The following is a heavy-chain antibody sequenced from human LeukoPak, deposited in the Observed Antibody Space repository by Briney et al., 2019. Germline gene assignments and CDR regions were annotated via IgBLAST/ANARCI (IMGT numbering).Heavy chain of an antibody. J-gene: IGHJ4*02. Sequence: SETLSLTCAVYGGSFSGYYWGWIRQPPGKGLEWIGEINHSGSTNYNPPLKSRVTISVDTSKNQFSLKLSSVTAADTAVYYCARVLTATPYFDYWGQGTLVTVSS. D-gene: IGHD5-18*01. CDR3: ARVLTATPYFDY. CDR1: GGSFSGYY. V-gene: IGHV4-34*01. CDR2: INHSGST.